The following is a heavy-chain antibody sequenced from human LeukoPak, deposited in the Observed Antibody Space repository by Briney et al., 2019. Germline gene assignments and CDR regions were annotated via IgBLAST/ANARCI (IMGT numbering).Heavy chain of an antibody. CDR2: IYHSGST. CDR3: ASMGTRYCSGGSCSPFDY. D-gene: IGHD2-15*01. V-gene: IGHV4-4*02. J-gene: IGHJ4*02. CDR1: GGSISSSNW. Sequence: SGTLSLTCAVSGGSISSSNWWSWVRQPPGKGLEWIGEIYHSGSTNYNPSLKSRVTISVDKSKNQFSLKLSSVTAADTAVYYCASMGTRYCSGGSCSPFDYWGQGTLVTVSS.